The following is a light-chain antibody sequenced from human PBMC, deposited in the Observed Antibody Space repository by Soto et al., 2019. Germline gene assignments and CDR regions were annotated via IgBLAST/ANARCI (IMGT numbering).Light chain of an antibody. CDR2: GVS. Sequence: QSALTQPASVSGSPGQSITISCSGTRSDIGSYNYVAWYQQFPGKTPKILIYGVSNRPSGVSNRFSGSKSGNTASLTISGLQAEDEADYYCSSYTSNSVWVFGGGTKLTVL. V-gene: IGLV2-14*01. CDR3: SSYTSNSVWV. J-gene: IGLJ3*02. CDR1: RSDIGSYNY.